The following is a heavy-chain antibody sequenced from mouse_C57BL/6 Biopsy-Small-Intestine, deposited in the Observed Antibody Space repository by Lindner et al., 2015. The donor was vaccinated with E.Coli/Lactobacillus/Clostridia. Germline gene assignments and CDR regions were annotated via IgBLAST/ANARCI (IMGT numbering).Heavy chain of an antibody. V-gene: IGHV1-14*01. CDR1: GYTFTSYI. CDR2: ITPYNDGS. D-gene: IGHD2-3*01. Sequence: VQLQESGPELVKPGASVKMSCKASGYTFTSYIMHWVKQKPGQGLEWIGYITPYNDGSKYNEKFKGKATLTSDKSSSTAYMELSSLTSEDSAVYYCARDGGYFPAWFAYWGQGTLVTVSA. CDR3: ARDGGYFPAWFAY. J-gene: IGHJ3*01.